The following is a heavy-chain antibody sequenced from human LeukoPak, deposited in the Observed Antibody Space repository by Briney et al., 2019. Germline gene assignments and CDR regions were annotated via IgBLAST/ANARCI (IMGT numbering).Heavy chain of an antibody. J-gene: IGHJ3*02. CDR1: DDSFNSQY. D-gene: IGHD4-17*01. Sequence: PSETLSLTCAVSDDSFNSQYWTWIRQPPGKGLDWIGYISYIGTTNYNPALKSRVTISIDTSKNQFSLKLSSVTAADTAVYYCARDLVTVTKGFDIWGQGTMVSVSS. CDR3: ARDLVTVTKGFDI. V-gene: IGHV4-59*11. CDR2: ISYIGTT.